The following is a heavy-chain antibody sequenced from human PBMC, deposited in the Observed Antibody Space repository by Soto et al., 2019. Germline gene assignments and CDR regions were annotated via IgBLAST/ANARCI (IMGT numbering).Heavy chain of an antibody. Sequence: ASVKGSCKASGYTFTSYYIQWVRQAPLRVLEWMGIINPSCGSTSYAQKFQGRVTMTRDTSIRTAYMELNRLRSDDTAVYYCAGVPAQPALTFDIWRKGTMVTVSS. CDR2: INPSCGST. V-gene: IGHV1-46*01. J-gene: IGHJ3*02. D-gene: IGHD2-2*01. CDR1: GYTFTSYY. CDR3: AGVPAQPALTFDI.